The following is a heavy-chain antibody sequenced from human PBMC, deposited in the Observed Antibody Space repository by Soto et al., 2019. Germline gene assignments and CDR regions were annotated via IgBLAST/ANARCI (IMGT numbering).Heavy chain of an antibody. Sequence: SETLSLTCTVSGGSISSGGYYWSWIRRHPGKGLEWIGYIYYSGSTYYNPSLKSRVTISVDTSKNQFSLKLSSVTAADTALYYCARESPNYDFWSGYYPPFGMDVWGQGTTVTVSS. J-gene: IGHJ6*02. D-gene: IGHD3-3*01. CDR1: GGSISSGGYY. CDR3: ARESPNYDFWSGYYPPFGMDV. V-gene: IGHV4-31*03. CDR2: IYYSGST.